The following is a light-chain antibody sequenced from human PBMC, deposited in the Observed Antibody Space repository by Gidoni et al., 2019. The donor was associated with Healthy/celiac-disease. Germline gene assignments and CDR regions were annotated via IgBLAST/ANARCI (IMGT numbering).Light chain of an antibody. Sequence: DVVMTQSPLSLPVTLGQPASISCRSSQSLVYSDGNTYLNWFPQRPGQSPRRLIYKVSNRDSGVPDRFSGSGSGTDFTLKISRVEAEDVGVYYCMQGTHWYTFGQGTKLEIK. CDR3: MQGTHWYT. CDR1: QSLVYSDGNTY. CDR2: KVS. V-gene: IGKV2-30*01. J-gene: IGKJ2*01.